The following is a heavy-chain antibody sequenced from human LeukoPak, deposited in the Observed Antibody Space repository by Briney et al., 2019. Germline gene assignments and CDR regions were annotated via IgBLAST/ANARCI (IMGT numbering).Heavy chain of an antibody. J-gene: IGHJ4*02. CDR1: GFTFDDYA. Sequence: GRSLRLSCAASGFTFDDYAMHWVRQAPGKGLEWVSGISWNSGSIGYADSVKGRFTISRDNAKNSLYLQMNSLRAEDTAVYYCAREDRGMVRGVNTDYWGQGTLVTVSS. CDR3: AREDRGMVRGVNTDY. CDR2: ISWNSGSI. D-gene: IGHD3-10*01. V-gene: IGHV3-9*01.